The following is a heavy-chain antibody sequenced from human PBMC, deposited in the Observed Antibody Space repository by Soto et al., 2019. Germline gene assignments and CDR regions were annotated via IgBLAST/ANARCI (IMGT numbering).Heavy chain of an antibody. Sequence: SETLSLTCAVYGGSFSGYYWSWIRQPPGKGLEWIGEINHSGSTNYNPSLKSRVTISVDTSKNQFSLKLSSVTAADTAVYYCARGRVGRITMVRGVPHFDYWGQVTLVTVSS. CDR2: INHSGST. J-gene: IGHJ4*02. CDR1: GGSFSGYY. CDR3: ARGRVGRITMVRGVPHFDY. V-gene: IGHV4-34*01. D-gene: IGHD3-10*01.